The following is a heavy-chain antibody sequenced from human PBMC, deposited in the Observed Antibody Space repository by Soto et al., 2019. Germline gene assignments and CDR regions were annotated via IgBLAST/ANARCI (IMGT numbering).Heavy chain of an antibody. CDR3: ARGDKGGFDL. J-gene: IGHJ3*01. Sequence: EVQLVESEGGLVQRGGSLRPSCAASGFTFNYYWTHWVRQAPGQGLVWVSHIHSDGSSTTYADSVKGRFTISRDNAKNTLDLQMNSLRAEDTAVYYCARGDKGGFDLWGQGTTVTVSS. D-gene: IGHD2-21*02. CDR2: IHSDGSST. V-gene: IGHV3-74*01. CDR1: GFTFNYYW.